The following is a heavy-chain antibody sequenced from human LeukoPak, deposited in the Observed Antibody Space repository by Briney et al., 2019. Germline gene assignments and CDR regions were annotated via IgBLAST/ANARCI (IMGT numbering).Heavy chain of an antibody. CDR3: ARGFMLFDWFDP. CDR2: ISYDGSNK. V-gene: IGHV3-30*19. CDR1: GFTFSSYG. J-gene: IGHJ5*02. Sequence: GGSLRLSCAASGFTFSSYGMYWVRQAPGKGLEWVAVISYDGSNKYCADSVKGRFTISRDNSKNTLYLQMNSLRAEDTAVYYCARGFMLFDWFDPWGQGTLVTVSS. D-gene: IGHD2-8*01.